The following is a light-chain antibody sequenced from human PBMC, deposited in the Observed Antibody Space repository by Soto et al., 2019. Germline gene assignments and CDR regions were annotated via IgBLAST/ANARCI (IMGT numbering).Light chain of an antibody. V-gene: IGLV1-44*01. CDR2: NNN. Sequence: QSVLTQPPSASATPGQRVTISCSGSRSNIGTNAVNWYQQLPGTAPRLLIYNNNQRPSGVPDRVTGSKSGTSASLAISGRQSDDEGTNFCAAWADSLNVLYVFGTGTKGTVL. J-gene: IGLJ1*01. CDR1: RSNIGTNA. CDR3: AAWADSLNVLYV.